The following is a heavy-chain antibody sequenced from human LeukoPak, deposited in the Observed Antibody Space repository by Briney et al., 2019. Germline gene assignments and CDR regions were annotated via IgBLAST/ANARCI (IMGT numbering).Heavy chain of an antibody. CDR3: AKPRGYCSSTSCYANYYDDYGMDV. D-gene: IGHD2-2*01. CDR1: GFTFSSYA. J-gene: IGHJ6*04. Sequence: GGSLRLSCAASGFTFSSYAMSWVRQAPGKGLEWVSAISGSGGSTYYADSVKGRFTISSDNSKNTLYLQMNSLRAEDTAVYYCAKPRGYCSSTSCYANYYDDYGMDVWGKGTTVTVSS. CDR2: ISGSGGST. V-gene: IGHV3-23*01.